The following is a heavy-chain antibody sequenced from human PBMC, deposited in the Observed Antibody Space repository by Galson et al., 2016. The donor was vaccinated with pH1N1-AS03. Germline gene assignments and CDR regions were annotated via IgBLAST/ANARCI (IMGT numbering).Heavy chain of an antibody. D-gene: IGHD2/OR15-2a*01. CDR3: ARDGATVSIYYHGLDV. CDR2: ISDDGNAV. J-gene: IGHJ6*02. V-gene: IGHV3-48*03. Sequence: SLRLSCAASGFTFRNYEMTWVRQAPGKGLEWISYISDDGNAVYYADPVKGRFTISRDNAKNSLYLQMNSLRAEDTAVYYCARDGATVSIYYHGLDVWGQGITVTVSS. CDR1: GFTFRNYE.